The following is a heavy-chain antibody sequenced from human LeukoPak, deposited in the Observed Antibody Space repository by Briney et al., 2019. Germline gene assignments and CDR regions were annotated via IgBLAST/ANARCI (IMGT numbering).Heavy chain of an antibody. CDR1: GFTFSSNY. V-gene: IGHV3-66*02. CDR3: ARGHVGYCSGGSCFPNY. J-gene: IGHJ4*02. Sequence: GGSPRLSCAASGFTFSSNYMSWVRQAPGKGLEWVSVIYSGGSTYYADSVKGRFTISRDNSKNTLYLQMNSLRAEDTAVYYCARGHVGYCSGGSCFPNYWGQGTLVTVSS. CDR2: IYSGGST. D-gene: IGHD2-15*01.